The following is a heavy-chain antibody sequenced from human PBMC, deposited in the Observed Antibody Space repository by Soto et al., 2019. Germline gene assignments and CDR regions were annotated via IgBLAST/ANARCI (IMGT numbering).Heavy chain of an antibody. Sequence: SGGSLRLSCAASGLIFSDAWMNWVRQAPGKGLDWVGRIKTNSDGGTADYAAPVKGRFTISRDDSKNTLYLQMNSLKTEDTAVFYCTTKREYRSGPRGIFDYWGQGTPVPVSS. D-gene: IGHD5-18*01. CDR3: TTKREYRSGPRGIFDY. CDR1: GLIFSDAW. CDR2: IKTNSDGGTA. V-gene: IGHV3-15*07. J-gene: IGHJ4*02.